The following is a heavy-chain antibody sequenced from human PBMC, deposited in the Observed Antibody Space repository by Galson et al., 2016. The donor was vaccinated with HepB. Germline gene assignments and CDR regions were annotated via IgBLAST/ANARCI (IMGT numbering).Heavy chain of an antibody. D-gene: IGHD3-10*01. V-gene: IGHV3-30*18. CDR3: AKDSESFAFDV. J-gene: IGHJ3*01. CDR1: GFTFRSYG. CDR2: VSLDESNK. Sequence: SLRLSCAASGFTFRSYGMHWVRQAPGKGLEWVALVSLDESNKDYADSVKGRFTISRDNSKSTLYLQMNSLRGEDTAVYYCAKDSESFAFDVWGQGTVVTVSS.